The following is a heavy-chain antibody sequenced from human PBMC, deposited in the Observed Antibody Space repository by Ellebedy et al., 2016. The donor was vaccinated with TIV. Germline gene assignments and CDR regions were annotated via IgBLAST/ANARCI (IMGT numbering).Heavy chain of an antibody. J-gene: IGHJ4*02. CDR3: ARVDDTRYSSGWYMGVLDY. CDR1: GFTFSDYY. V-gene: IGHV3-11*04. D-gene: IGHD6-19*01. CDR2: ISSSGSTI. Sequence: GGSLRLSCAASGFTFSDYYMSWIRQAPGKGLEWVSYISSSGSTIYYADSVKGRFTISRDNAKNSLYLQMNSLRAEDTAVYYCARVDDTRYSSGWYMGVLDYWGQGTLVTVSS.